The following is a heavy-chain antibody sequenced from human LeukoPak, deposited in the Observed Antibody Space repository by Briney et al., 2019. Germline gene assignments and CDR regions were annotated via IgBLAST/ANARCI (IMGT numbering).Heavy chain of an antibody. CDR1: GFTFSSYE. D-gene: IGHD1-14*01. CDR2: IYHSGSA. J-gene: IGHJ4*02. V-gene: IGHV4-38-2*01. Sequence: PGGSLRLSCAASGFTFSSYEMNWVRQAPGKGLEWIGTIYHSGSAYHNPSLKSRLTISIDTSKNQFSLKLTSVTAADTALYFCARAPHTSPTDYYFDFWGPGTLVTVSS. CDR3: ARAPHTSPTDYYFDF.